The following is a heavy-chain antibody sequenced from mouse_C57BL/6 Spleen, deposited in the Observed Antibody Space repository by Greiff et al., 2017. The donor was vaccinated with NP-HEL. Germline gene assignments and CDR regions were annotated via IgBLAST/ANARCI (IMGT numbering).Heavy chain of an antibody. V-gene: IGHV2-6*01. Sequence: VKLMESGPGLVAPSQSLSITCTVSGFSLTSYGVDWVRQSPGKGLEWLGVIWGVGSTNYNSALKSRLSISKDNSKSQVFLKMNSLQTDDTAMYYCASGGYYGSSYGFAYWGQGTLVTVSA. CDR1: GFSLTSYG. CDR2: IWGVGST. J-gene: IGHJ3*01. D-gene: IGHD1-1*01. CDR3: ASGGYYGSSYGFAY.